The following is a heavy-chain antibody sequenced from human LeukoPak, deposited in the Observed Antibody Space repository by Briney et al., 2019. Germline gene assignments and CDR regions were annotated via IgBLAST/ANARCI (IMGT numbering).Heavy chain of an antibody. CDR1: GGSFSGYY. CDR3: ARRELLLHEYYFDY. CDR2: INHSGST. D-gene: IGHD2-15*01. Sequence: SETLSLTCAVYGGSFSGYYWSWIRQPPGKGLEWIGEINHSGSTNYNPSLKSRVTISVDTSKNQFSLKLSSVTAADTAVYYCARRELLLHEYYFDYWGQGTLVTVSS. V-gene: IGHV4-34*01. J-gene: IGHJ4*02.